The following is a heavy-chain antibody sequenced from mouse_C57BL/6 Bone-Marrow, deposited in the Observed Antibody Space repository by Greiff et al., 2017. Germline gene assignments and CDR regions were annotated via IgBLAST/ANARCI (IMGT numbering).Heavy chain of an antibody. CDR1: GFTFSSYG. CDR2: ISSGGSYT. CDR3: ARRKYFDV. J-gene: IGHJ1*01. Sequence: EVKLQESGGDLVKPGGSLKLSCAASGFTFSSYGMSWVRQTPDKRLEWVATISSGGSYTYYPDSVKGRFTISRDNAKNTLYLQMSCLKSEDTAMYYCARRKYFDVWGAGTTLTVSS. V-gene: IGHV5-6*02.